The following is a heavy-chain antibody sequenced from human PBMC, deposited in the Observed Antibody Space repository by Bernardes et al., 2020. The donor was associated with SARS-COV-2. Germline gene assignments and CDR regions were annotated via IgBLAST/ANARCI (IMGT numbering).Heavy chain of an antibody. Sequence: SETLSLTCAVYGGSFNGYHWSWVRRPPGKGLEWIGKISHTGNTNYNPSLKSRVTISVDTSRNQFSLRLSSITAADTAVYFCATVRSNHAFDIWGQGTMVTVSS. D-gene: IGHD4-17*01. CDR2: ISHTGNT. CDR1: GGSFNGYH. J-gene: IGHJ3*02. V-gene: IGHV4-34*01. CDR3: ATVRSNHAFDI.